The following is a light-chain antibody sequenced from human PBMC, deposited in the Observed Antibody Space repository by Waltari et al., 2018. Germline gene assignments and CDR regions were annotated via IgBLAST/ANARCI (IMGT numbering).Light chain of an antibody. Sequence: DIQMTQFPSSVSASVGDRVTITCRASQDIDQSLAWFKQKPGKAPKSLITHASSLRSGVPSRFSGSGSGTDFSLTISSLRAEDSATYYCQHYNGYPLTFGPGTKVEIK. CDR2: HAS. V-gene: IGKV1-16*01. J-gene: IGKJ3*01. CDR3: QHYNGYPLT. CDR1: QDIDQS.